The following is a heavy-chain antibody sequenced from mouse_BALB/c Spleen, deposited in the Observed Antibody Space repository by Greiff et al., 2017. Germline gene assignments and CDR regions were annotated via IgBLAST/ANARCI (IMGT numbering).Heavy chain of an antibody. CDR1: GFTFSSYA. CDR2: ISSGGST. CDR3: AREGDYDGYAMDY. V-gene: IGHV5-6-5*01. J-gene: IGHJ4*01. D-gene: IGHD2-4*01. Sequence: EVKLMESGGGLVKPGGSLKLSCAASGFTFSSYAMSWVRQTPEKRLEWVASISSGGSTYYPDSVKGRFTIFRDNARNILYLQMSSLRSEDTAMYYCAREGDYDGYAMDYWGQGTSVTVSS.